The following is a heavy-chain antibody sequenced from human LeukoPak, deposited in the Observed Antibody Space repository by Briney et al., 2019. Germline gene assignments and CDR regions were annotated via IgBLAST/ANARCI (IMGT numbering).Heavy chain of an antibody. D-gene: IGHD6-13*01. V-gene: IGHV5-51*01. CDR3: ARYAGTPPIDYYFDF. CDR1: GYSFTSYW. CDR2: IYPGDSDT. Sequence: GEALKSSCKGSGYSFTSYWIGWVRQMPGKGREWMGIIYPGDSDTRYRPSFQGQVTISADQSISTAYLQWTSLKASDPAMYYCARYAGTPPIDYYFDFWGQGTLVTVSS. J-gene: IGHJ4*02.